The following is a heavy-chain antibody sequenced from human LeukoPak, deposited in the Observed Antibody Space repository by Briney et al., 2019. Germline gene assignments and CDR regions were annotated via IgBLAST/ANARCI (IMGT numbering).Heavy chain of an antibody. CDR1: GASVTSYY. D-gene: IGHD2-15*01. CDR2: ISSSETT. CDR3: ARGYCIDERCPVFPS. Sequence: SETLSLTCSVSGASVTSYYWNWVRQTPGKGLEWIGYISSSETTDYGPSFKSRVTMSLDTSKNQFSLKLSSVTAADTGVYYCARGYCIDERCPVFPSWGQGTWSPSPQ. V-gene: IGHV4-59*02. J-gene: IGHJ5*02.